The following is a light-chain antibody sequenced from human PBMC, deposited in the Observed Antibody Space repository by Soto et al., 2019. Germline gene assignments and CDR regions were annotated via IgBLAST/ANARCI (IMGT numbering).Light chain of an antibody. CDR2: DVS. CDR1: QSIGTW. V-gene: IGKV1-5*01. CDR3: QQYSSFSWT. J-gene: IGKJ1*01. Sequence: DIHMTQSPSTLSASVVDIVTITCLASQSIGTWVAWYQQKPGEAPKFLIYDVSTLDSGVPSRFSGSGSGTESTLTISGLQPDDFATYYCQQYSSFSWTFGQGTKVDIK.